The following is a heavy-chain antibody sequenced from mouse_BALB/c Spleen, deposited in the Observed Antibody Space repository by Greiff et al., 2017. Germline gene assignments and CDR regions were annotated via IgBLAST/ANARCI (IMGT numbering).Heavy chain of an antibody. J-gene: IGHJ4*01. CDR1: GFTFSDYY. CDR2: ISDGGSYT. Sequence: EVMLVESGGGLVKPGGSLKLSCAASGFTFSDYYMYWVRQTPEKRLEWVATISDGGSYTYYPDSVKGRFTISRDNAKNNLYLQMSSLKSEDTAMYYCARAKYGNYLYAMDYWGQGTSVTVSS. CDR3: ARAKYGNYLYAMDY. V-gene: IGHV5-4*02. D-gene: IGHD2-10*02.